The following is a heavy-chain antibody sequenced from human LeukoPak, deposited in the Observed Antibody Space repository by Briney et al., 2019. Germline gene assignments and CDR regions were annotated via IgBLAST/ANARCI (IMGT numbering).Heavy chain of an antibody. V-gene: IGHV3-30*18. CDR3: AKACGMDV. CDR1: GFTFSSYG. Sequence: GGSLRLSCAASGFTFSSYGMHWVRQAPGKGLEWVAVISYDGSNKYYADSVKGRFTISRDNSKNTLYLQMNSLRAEDTAVYYCAKACGMDVWGQGTTVTVSS. CDR2: ISYDGSNK. J-gene: IGHJ6*02.